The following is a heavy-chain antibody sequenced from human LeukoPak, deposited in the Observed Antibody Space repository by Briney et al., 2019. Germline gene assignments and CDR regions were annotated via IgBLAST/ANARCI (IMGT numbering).Heavy chain of an antibody. CDR3: ARDSGSYYDY. V-gene: IGHV3-11*05. D-gene: IGHD1-26*01. Sequence: GGSLRLSCVASGFSLSDYYMSWIRQAPGKGLEGISHISSSSSYTNYSDSVKGRFTISRDNAKNSLHLQMSSLRAEDTAVYYCARDSGSYYDYWGQGTLVTVSS. J-gene: IGHJ4*02. CDR2: ISSSSSYT. CDR1: GFSLSDYY.